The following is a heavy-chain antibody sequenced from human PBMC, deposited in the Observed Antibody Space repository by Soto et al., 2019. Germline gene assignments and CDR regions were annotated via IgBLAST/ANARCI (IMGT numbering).Heavy chain of an antibody. D-gene: IGHD3-10*01. CDR1: GGSISSSNW. CDR2: IYHSGST. CDR3: ARDYMVRGVMRWFDP. V-gene: IGHV4-4*02. J-gene: IGHJ5*02. Sequence: QVQLQESGPGLVKPSGTLSLTCAVSGGSISSSNWWSWVRQPPGKGLEWIGEIYHSGSTNYNPSPKCRVTISVDKSKNLFSLKLSSVTAADTALYYCARDYMVRGVMRWFDPWGQGTLVTVSS.